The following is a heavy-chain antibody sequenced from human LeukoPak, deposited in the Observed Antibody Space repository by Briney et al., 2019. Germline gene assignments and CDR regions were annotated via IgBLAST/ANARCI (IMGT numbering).Heavy chain of an antibody. CDR1: GVIISSYA. CDR2: INGRGDNT. J-gene: IGHJ5*02. V-gene: IGHV3-23*01. CDR3: AKDRVSPGFNWFDP. Sequence: GGSLRLSCAASGVIISSYAISWVRQAPGKGLEWVSAINGRGDNTYYADFVKGRFTIYRDNSKSTVYLQMNSLRTEDTAVYYCAKDRVSPGFNWFDPWGQGTLVTVSS. D-gene: IGHD2/OR15-2a*01.